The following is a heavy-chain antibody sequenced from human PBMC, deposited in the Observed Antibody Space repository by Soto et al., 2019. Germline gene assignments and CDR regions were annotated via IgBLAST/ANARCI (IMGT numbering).Heavy chain of an antibody. Sequence: SETLSLTCTVSGGSIGSSSYYWGWIRQPPGKGLEWIGSIYYSGSTYYNPSLKSRVTISVDTSKNQFSLKLSSVTAADTAVYYCARPMVRGVNDAFDIWGQGTMVTVSS. D-gene: IGHD3-10*01. CDR1: GGSIGSSSYY. CDR2: IYYSGST. J-gene: IGHJ3*02. CDR3: ARPMVRGVNDAFDI. V-gene: IGHV4-39*01.